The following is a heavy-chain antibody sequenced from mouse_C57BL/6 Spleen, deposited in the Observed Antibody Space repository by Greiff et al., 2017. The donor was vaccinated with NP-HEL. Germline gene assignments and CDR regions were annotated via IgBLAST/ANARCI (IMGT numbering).Heavy chain of an antibody. D-gene: IGHD1-1*01. J-gene: IGHJ3*01. CDR3: VRSYGSSSWFAY. CDR2: IRSKSNNYAT. Sequence: EVKVEESGGGLVQPKGSLKLSCAASGFSFNTYAMNWVRQAPGKGLEWVARIRSKSNNYATYYADSVKDRFTISRDDSESMLYLQMNNLKTEDTAMYYCVRSYGSSSWFAYWGQGTLVTVSA. CDR1: GFSFNTYA. V-gene: IGHV10-1*01.